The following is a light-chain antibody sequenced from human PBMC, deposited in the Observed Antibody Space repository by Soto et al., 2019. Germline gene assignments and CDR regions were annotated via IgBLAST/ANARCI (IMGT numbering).Light chain of an antibody. CDR1: QSVSSSY. J-gene: IGKJ5*01. CDR3: QQYGSSPIT. CDR2: GAS. Sequence: EIVLTQSPGTLSLSPGERATLSCRASQSVSSSYLAWYHQKPGQVPRLLIYGASSRATGIPDRFSGSGSGTDFTLTISRLEPEDFVVYYCQQYGSSPITFGQGTRLEIK. V-gene: IGKV3-20*01.